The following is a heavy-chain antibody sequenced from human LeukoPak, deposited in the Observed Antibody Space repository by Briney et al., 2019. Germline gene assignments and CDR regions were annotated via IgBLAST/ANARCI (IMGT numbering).Heavy chain of an antibody. D-gene: IGHD5-24*01. Sequence: GGSLRLSCAASGFTYGDYAMSWVRHAPGKGLEWVSAISGSGGSTYYADSVKGRFTISRDNSKNTLYLQMDSLRAEDTAVYYCPKDRMATIRPDFDYWGQGTQVTVSS. CDR2: ISGSGGST. V-gene: IGHV3-23*01. CDR3: PKDRMATIRPDFDY. CDR1: GFTYGDYA. J-gene: IGHJ4*02.